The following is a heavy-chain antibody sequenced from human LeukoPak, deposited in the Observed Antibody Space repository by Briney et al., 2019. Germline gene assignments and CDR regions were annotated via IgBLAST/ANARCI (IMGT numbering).Heavy chain of an antibody. D-gene: IGHD1-26*01. Sequence: PSETLSLTCTVSGGSISSYYWSWIRQPPGKGLEWIGYIYYSGSTNYNPSLKSRVTISVDRSKNQFSLNLSSVTAADTAVYYCARVGDGLFDYWGQGTLVTVSS. J-gene: IGHJ4*02. CDR3: ARVGDGLFDY. CDR2: IYYSGST. V-gene: IGHV4-59*08. CDR1: GGSISSYY.